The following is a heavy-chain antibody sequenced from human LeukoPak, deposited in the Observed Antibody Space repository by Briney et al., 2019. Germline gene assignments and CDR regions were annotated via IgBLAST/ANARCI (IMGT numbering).Heavy chain of an antibody. CDR1: GGSFSGYN. CDR3: AGLCQPAADPLDH. Sequence: RPSETLSLTCAVYGGSFSGYNWSWLRQPPGKGLEWIGEINHSGSTKYNPSLKSRVTISVDTSRNQFSLKLSSVTAADTAVYYCAGLCQPAADPLDHWGQGTLVTVSS. J-gene: IGHJ4*02. D-gene: IGHD2-2*01. CDR2: INHSGST. V-gene: IGHV4-34*01.